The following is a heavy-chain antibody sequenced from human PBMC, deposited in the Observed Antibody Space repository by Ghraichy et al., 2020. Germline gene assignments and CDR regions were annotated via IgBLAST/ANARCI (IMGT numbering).Heavy chain of an antibody. V-gene: IGHV4-39*01. J-gene: IGHJ4*02. CDR2: IYYSGST. Sequence: SETLSLTCTVSGGSISSSSYYWGWIRQPPGKGLEWIGSIYYSGSTYYNPSLKSRVTISVDTSKNQFSLKLSSVTAADTAVYYCARATYYYDSSAQGYFDYWGQGTLVTVSS. CDR3: ARATYYYDSSAQGYFDY. D-gene: IGHD3-22*01. CDR1: GGSISSSSYY.